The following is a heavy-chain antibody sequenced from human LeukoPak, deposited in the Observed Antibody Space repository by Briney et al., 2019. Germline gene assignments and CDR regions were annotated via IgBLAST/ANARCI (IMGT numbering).Heavy chain of an antibody. D-gene: IGHD3-10*01. CDR1: GGTLSSYA. J-gene: IGHJ6*02. CDR3: ARITMVRGVSSPNYYYYGMDV. V-gene: IGHV1-69*01. Sequence: ASVKVSCKASGGTLSSYAISWVRQAPGQGLEWMGGIIPIFGTANYAQKFQGRVTITADESTSTAYMELSSLRSEDTAVYYCARITMVRGVSSPNYYYYGMDVWGQGTTVTVSS. CDR2: IIPIFGTA.